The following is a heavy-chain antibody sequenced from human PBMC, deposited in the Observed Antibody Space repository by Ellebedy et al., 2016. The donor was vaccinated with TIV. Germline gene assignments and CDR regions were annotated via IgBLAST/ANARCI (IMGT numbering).Heavy chain of an antibody. Sequence: SETLSLTCGVYGGSFSGQYWSWIRQPPGKGLEWIGETSQNEGTRYNPSLKSRVTVSVDTSKNQFSLKLTSVTAADTAVYYCARVETDLVTVEYYYYYMDVWGKGTTVAVSS. J-gene: IGHJ6*03. D-gene: IGHD2-21*02. V-gene: IGHV4-34*01. CDR1: GGSFSGQY. CDR3: ARVETDLVTVEYYYYYMDV. CDR2: TSQNEGT.